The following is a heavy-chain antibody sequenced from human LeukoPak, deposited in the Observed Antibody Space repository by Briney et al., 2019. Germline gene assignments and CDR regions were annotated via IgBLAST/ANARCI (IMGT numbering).Heavy chain of an antibody. V-gene: IGHV4-61*10. CDR2: IHYSGTT. J-gene: IGHJ4*02. CDR3: ARGAGWYNY. D-gene: IGHD6-19*01. Sequence: SETLSLTCTVSGGSISSGRYYWSWIRQPAGKGLEWIAYIHYSGTTNYNPSLKSRVSISIDTSKKQFSLKVSSVTAADTAVYYCARGAGWYNYWGQGTLVTVSS. CDR1: GGSISSGRYY.